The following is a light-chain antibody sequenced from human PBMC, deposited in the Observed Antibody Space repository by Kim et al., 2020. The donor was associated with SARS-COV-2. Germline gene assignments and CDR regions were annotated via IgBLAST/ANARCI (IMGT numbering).Light chain of an antibody. V-gene: IGKV1-39*01. Sequence: DIQMTQSPSSLSASVGDRVTITCRTTQSISSHLNWYQQKPGRAPKFLISAASTLQGGVPSRFSGSGSETDFTLTISSLQPEDFATYFCQQSYITPFTFGPGTKVDIK. CDR3: QQSYITPFT. CDR1: QSISSH. CDR2: AAS. J-gene: IGKJ3*01.